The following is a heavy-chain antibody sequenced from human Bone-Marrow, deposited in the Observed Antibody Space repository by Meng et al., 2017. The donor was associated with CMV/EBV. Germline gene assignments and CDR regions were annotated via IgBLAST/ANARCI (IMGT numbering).Heavy chain of an antibody. V-gene: IGHV3-30*02. J-gene: IGHJ4*02. Sequence: VQLGEAGVGVVQAGGSLRFSCAASGFSFSGYGMHWVRQAPGKGLEWVAFKQYDGSNEYYADSVKGRFTISRDNSKNTLYLQMNSLRGEDTGVYYCAKDRSGSYYKGIDYWGQGTLVTVSS. CDR1: GFSFSGYG. D-gene: IGHD1-26*01. CDR2: KQYDGSNE. CDR3: AKDRSGSYYKGIDY.